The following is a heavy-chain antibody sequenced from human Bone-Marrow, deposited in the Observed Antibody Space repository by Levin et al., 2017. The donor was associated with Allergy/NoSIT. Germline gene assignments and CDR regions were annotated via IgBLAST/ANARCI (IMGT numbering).Heavy chain of an antibody. CDR1: GVTRNNYT. Sequence: ASVKVSCAVSGVTRNNYTLTWVRQPPGKGLEWVSSINSNSAYIHYGDSVKGRFTISRDNSKKWLFLQMNSLRDEDTATYYCASRLTASGGLDVWGHGTTVTVSS. CDR2: INSNSAYI. J-gene: IGHJ6*02. CDR3: ASRLTASGGLDV. D-gene: IGHD5-18*01. V-gene: IGHV3-21*04.